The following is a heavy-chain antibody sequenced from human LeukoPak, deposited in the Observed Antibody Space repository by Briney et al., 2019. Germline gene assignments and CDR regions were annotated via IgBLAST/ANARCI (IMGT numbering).Heavy chain of an antibody. CDR1: GFTFSSYA. V-gene: IGHV3-23*01. CDR2: ISGSGGST. CDR3: AKDLSGSYGY. Sequence: GGSLRLSCAASGFTFSSYAMSWVRQAPGKGLEWVSAISGSGGSTYYADSAKGRFTISRDNSKNMLYLQMNSLRAEDTAVYYCAKDLSGSYGYWGQGTLVTVSS. J-gene: IGHJ4*02. D-gene: IGHD1-26*01.